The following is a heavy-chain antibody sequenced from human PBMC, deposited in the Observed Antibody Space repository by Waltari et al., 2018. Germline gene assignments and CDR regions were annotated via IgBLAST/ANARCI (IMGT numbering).Heavy chain of an antibody. V-gene: IGHV3-23*01. J-gene: IGHJ4*02. CDR3: AKPFYNWDDPLDS. CDR2: FSVSDDT. D-gene: IGHD1-20*01. Sequence: EVQLLESGGVFVQPGGALRLSCALSGFSFGRNAINWVRQAPGAGLEGVAGFSVSDDTYYALSVDGRFTVSRDAPRNTVYLHMNSLRAEDTAVYYCAKPFYNWDDPLDSWGQGTLVTVSS. CDR1: GFSFGRNA.